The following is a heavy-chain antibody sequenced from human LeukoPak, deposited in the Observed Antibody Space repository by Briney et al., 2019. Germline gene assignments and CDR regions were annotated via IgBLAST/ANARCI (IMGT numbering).Heavy chain of an antibody. CDR3: ARATGYSSSWYWYFDL. CDR2: IIPIFGTA. V-gene: IGHV1-69*13. D-gene: IGHD6-13*01. CDR1: GGTFSSYA. Sequence: ASVKVSCKASGGTFSSYAISWVRQAPGQGLEWMGGIIPIFGTANYAQKFQGRVTITADESTSTAYMELSSLRSEDTAVYYCARATGYSSSWYWYFDLWGRGTLGTVSS. J-gene: IGHJ2*01.